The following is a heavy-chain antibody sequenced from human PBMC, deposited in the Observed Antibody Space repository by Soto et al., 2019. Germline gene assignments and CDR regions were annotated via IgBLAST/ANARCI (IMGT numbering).Heavy chain of an antibody. CDR1: GDSISSGGYY. D-gene: IGHD2-2*01. Sequence: QVQLQESGPGLVKPSQTLSLTCSVSGDSISSGGYYWSWIRQQPGKGLEWIGYIYYSGSTYYNPSLKSRVTISVDTSKIQFSLKLISVTAADTAVYYCARLSPSRPYDYAMDVWGQGTTVTVS. CDR3: ARLSPSRPYDYAMDV. CDR2: IYYSGST. V-gene: IGHV4-31*03. J-gene: IGHJ6*02.